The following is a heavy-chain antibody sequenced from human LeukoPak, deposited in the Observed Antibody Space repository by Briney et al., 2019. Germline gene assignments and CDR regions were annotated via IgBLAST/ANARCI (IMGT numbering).Heavy chain of an antibody. CDR2: IYHSGST. V-gene: IGHV4-30-2*01. D-gene: IGHD5-18*01. J-gene: IGHJ4*02. CDR3: ARQDTAMVNDY. Sequence: SETLSLTCTVSGGSISSGGYYWSWIRQPPGKGLEWIGYIYHSGSTYYNPSLKSRVTISVDRSKNRFSLKLSSVTAADTAVYYCARQDTAMVNDYWGQGTLVTVSS. CDR1: GGSISSGGYY.